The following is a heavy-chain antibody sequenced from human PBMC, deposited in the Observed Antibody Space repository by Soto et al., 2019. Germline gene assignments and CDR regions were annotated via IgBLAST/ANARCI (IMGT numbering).Heavy chain of an antibody. CDR2: INPNSGGT. D-gene: IGHD1-1*01. CDR1: GYTFTGYY. CDR3: AVELEIRVNYYYYGMDV. Sequence: ASVKVSCKASGYTFTGYYMHWVRQAPGQGLEWMGWINPNSGGTNYAQKFQGRVTMTRDTSISTAYMELSRLRSDDTAVYYCAVELEIRVNYYYYGMDVWGQGTTVTVYS. J-gene: IGHJ6*02. V-gene: IGHV1-2*02.